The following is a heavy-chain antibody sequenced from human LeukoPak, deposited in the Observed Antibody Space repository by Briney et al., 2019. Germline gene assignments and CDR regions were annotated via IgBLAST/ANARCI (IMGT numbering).Heavy chain of an antibody. CDR3: AKDAGWPYDA. V-gene: IGHV3-23*01. CDR1: GFVFRTYA. J-gene: IGHJ5*02. Sequence: QTGGSLRLSCGASGFVFRTYALSWVRQAPGKGLEWVSATSGNGVKTYYADSVKGRFTISRDNSKNTLYLQMNSLRAEDTAVYYCAKDAGWPYDAWGQGTLVTVSS. D-gene: IGHD3-22*01. CDR2: TSGNGVKT.